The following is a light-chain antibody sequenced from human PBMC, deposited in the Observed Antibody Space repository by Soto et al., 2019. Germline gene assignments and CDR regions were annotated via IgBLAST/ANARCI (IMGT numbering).Light chain of an antibody. Sequence: QPVLTQPPSASGTPGQRVTISCSGSSSNIGSNNVNWYQQLPGTAPKLLIFNNNQRPSGVPDRFSGSKSGTSASLAISGLQSEHEANYYCASWDDGLNGWVFGGGTKLTVL. J-gene: IGLJ3*02. V-gene: IGLV1-44*01. CDR2: NNN. CDR3: ASWDDGLNGWV. CDR1: SSNIGSNN.